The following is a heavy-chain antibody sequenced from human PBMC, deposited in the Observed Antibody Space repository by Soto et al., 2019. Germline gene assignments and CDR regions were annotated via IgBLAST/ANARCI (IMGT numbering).Heavy chain of an antibody. CDR1: GCTFTSYY. CDR2: INPSGGST. J-gene: IGHJ5*02. D-gene: IGHD4-4*01. V-gene: IGHV1-46*01. Sequence: ASVKVSCKASGCTFTSYYMHWVRQAPGQGLEWMGIINPSGGSTSYAQKFQGRVTMTRDTSTSTVYMELSSLRSEDTAVYYCARDLARTTVTTFWFDPWGQGTLVTVSS. CDR3: ARDLARTTVTTFWFDP.